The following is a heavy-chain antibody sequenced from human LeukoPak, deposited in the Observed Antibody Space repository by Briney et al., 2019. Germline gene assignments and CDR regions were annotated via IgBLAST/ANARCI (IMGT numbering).Heavy chain of an antibody. CDR3: ARDPYSGAYGDTYYYFMDV. CDR1: GFSFSSYN. Sequence: GSLRLSCEASGFSFSSYNMDWVRQTPGKGLEWISSITTSSSYTFYADSVKGRFTISRDNARNSLYLQMNSLTAEDTAVYYCARDPYSGAYGDTYYYFMDVWGKGTTVTISS. V-gene: IGHV3-21*01. D-gene: IGHD1-26*01. J-gene: IGHJ6*03. CDR2: ITTSSSYT.